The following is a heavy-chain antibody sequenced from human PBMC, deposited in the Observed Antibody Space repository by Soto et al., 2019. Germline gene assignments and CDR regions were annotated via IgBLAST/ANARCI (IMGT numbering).Heavy chain of an antibody. J-gene: IGHJ4*02. CDR3: ARYESSGPAVW. D-gene: IGHD3-22*01. CDR2: ISGSGGST. V-gene: IGHV3-23*01. CDR1: RFTFSKYA. Sequence: GGSLRLSCAASRFTFSKYAMSWVRQAPGKGLEWVSAISGSGGSTYYADSVKGRFTISRDNSKSTLSLQMNSLRAEDTAVYYCARYESSGPAVWWGQGTLVTVSS.